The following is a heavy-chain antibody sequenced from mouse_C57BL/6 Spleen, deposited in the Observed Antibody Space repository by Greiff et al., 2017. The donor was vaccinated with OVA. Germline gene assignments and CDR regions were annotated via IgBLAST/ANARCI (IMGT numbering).Heavy chain of an antibody. V-gene: IGHV7-3*01. CDR1: GFTFTDYY. J-gene: IGHJ4*01. Sequence: EVQRVESGGGLVQPGGSLSLSCAASGFTFTDYYMSWVRQPPGKALEWLGFIRNKANGYTTEYSASVKGRFTISRDNSQSILYLQMNALRAEDSATYYCARSHYDGYSYAMDYWGQGTSVTVSS. CDR2: IRNKANGYTT. D-gene: IGHD2-3*01. CDR3: ARSHYDGYSYAMDY.